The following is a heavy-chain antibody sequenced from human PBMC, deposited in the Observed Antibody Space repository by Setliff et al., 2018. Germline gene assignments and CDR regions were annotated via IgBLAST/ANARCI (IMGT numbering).Heavy chain of an antibody. J-gene: IGHJ4*02. CDR3: ARQPSSGAYYNPRPYYFDY. CDR1: GGGSINNYY. V-gene: IGHV4-59*01. D-gene: IGHD3-10*01. Sequence: SETLSLTCTVSGGGSINNYYWSWVRQSPGKGLEWIGFVHFGGDTNYNPSLKSRVTMSVDTSNNQFSLNLRSVTAADTAVYFCARQPSSGAYYNPRPYYFDYWGQGTLVTVS. CDR2: VHFGGDT.